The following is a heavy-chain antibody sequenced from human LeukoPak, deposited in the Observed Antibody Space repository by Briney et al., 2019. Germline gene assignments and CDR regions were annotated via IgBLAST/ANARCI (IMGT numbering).Heavy chain of an antibody. CDR3: ARSRGSSSWFRVASYDLGY. CDR2: MNPNSGNT. Sequence: VASVKVSCKASAYTFTSYDINWVRQATGQGLEWMGWMNPNSGNTGYAQKFQGRVTMTRNTSISTAYMELSSLRSEDTAVYYCARSRGSSSWFRVASYDLGYSGQGTLVTVSS. CDR1: AYTFTSYD. J-gene: IGHJ4*02. V-gene: IGHV1-8*01. D-gene: IGHD6-13*01.